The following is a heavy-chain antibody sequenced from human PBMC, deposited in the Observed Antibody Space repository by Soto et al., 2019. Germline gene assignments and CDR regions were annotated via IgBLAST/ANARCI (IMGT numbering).Heavy chain of an antibody. D-gene: IGHD2-2*02. CDR3: SRVFCISPGCYNDYYYKGLAF. V-gene: IGHV3-53*01. CDR2: IYSGGST. Sequence: GGSLRLSCAASGFTVSSNYMSWVRQAPGKGLEWVSVIYSGGSTYYADSVKGRFTISRDNSKNTLYLQMNSLRAEDTAVYYCSRVFCISPGCYNDYYYKGLAFWGKGTTVPVSP. J-gene: IGHJ6*04. CDR1: GFTVSSNY.